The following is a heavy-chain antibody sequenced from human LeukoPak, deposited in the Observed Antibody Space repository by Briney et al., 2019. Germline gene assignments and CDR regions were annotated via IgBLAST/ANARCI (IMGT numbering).Heavy chain of an antibody. J-gene: IGHJ4*02. Sequence: ASVTVSCTASGYTFTSYYMHWVRQAPGQGLEWMGLINPSGGSTNYAQKFQGSVTLTRETFTSTVYMELSRLRSEDTAVYFCAISGFLVWLLHFDYWGEGSLVTVSS. V-gene: IGHV1-46*01. CDR1: GYTFTSYY. D-gene: IGHD3-3*02. CDR3: AISGFLVWLLHFDY. CDR2: INPSGGST.